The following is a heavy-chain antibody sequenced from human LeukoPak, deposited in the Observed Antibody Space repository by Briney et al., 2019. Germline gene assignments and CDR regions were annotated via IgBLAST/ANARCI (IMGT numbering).Heavy chain of an antibody. CDR2: IFTSGST. CDR1: GGSFSGYY. V-gene: IGHV4-59*10. J-gene: IGHJ4*02. D-gene: IGHD1-26*01. Sequence: TSETLSLTCAVYGGSFSGYYWSWIRQPPGKGLEWIGRIFTSGSTNYNPSLKSRVTMSVDTSKNQISLKLSSVTAADTAVYYCARDPVLYSGSQRSFDYWGQGTLVTVSS. CDR3: ARDPVLYSGSQRSFDY.